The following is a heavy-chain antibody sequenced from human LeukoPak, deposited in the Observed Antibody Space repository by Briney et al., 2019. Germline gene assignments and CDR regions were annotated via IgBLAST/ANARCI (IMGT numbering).Heavy chain of an antibody. CDR2: IYYSGRT. J-gene: IGHJ4*02. D-gene: IGHD3-10*01. CDR3: ARRATMVRGLIITILAFDY. Sequence: SETLSLTCTVSGGSISSYYWSWIRQPPGKGLEWIGYIYYSGRTNYNPSLKSRVTISGDTSKNQFSLKLSSVTAADTAVYYCARRATMVRGLIITILAFDYWGQGTLVTVSS. CDR1: GGSISSYY. V-gene: IGHV4-59*12.